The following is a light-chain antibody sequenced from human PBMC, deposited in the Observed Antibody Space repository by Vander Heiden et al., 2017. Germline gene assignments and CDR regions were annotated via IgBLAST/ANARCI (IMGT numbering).Light chain of an antibody. CDR3: QVWDADSGHWV. CDR1: DIGSKS. Sequence: SAVLTQPPLVSVAPGQTARITRGGNDIGSKSVHWYQLKSGQAPVLVVYEDSERPSAIPERFTGSNSGATATLTISRVEAEDEADYCCQVWDADSGHWVFGGGTTLTVL. CDR2: EDS. J-gene: IGLJ3*02. V-gene: IGLV3-21*02.